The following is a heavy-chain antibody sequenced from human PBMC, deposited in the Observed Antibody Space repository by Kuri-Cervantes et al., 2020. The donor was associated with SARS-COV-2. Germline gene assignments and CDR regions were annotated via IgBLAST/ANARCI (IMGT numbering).Heavy chain of an antibody. CDR2: IYYSGST. CDR1: GGSISSGDYY. Sequence: LRLSCTVSGGSISSGDYYWSWIRQPPGKGLEWIGYIYYSGSTYYNPSLKSRVTISVDTSKNQFSLKLSSVTAADTAVYYCARYGLDPRSSWYLLPQIDYWGQGTLVTVSS. V-gene: IGHV4-30-4*08. J-gene: IGHJ4*02. CDR3: ARYGLDPRSSWYLLPQIDY. D-gene: IGHD6-13*01.